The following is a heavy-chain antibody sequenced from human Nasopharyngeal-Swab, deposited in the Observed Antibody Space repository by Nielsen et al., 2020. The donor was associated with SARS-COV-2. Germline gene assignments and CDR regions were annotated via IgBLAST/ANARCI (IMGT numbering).Heavy chain of an antibody. CDR2: ISSSSSYI. D-gene: IGHD3-22*01. Sequence: GESLSLSCAVSGVTFSSYTMNWVRQAPGKGLEWVSSISSSSSYIYYADSVKGRFTISRDSAKNSLFLQMSSLRAEDTAVYYCARRYYYEDYWGQGTLVTVSS. V-gene: IGHV3-21*04. J-gene: IGHJ4*02. CDR3: ARRYYYEDY. CDR1: GVTFSSYT.